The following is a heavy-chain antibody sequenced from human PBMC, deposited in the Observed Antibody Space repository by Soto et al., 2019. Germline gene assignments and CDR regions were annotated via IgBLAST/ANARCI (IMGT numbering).Heavy chain of an antibody. V-gene: IGHV4-34*01. CDR2: INHSGST. D-gene: IGHD6-6*01. CDR3: ARTSRFDC. J-gene: IGHJ4*02. Sequence: SETLSLTCTVSGGSISTYYWSWIRQPPGKGLEWIGEINHSGSTNYNPSLKSRVTMSVDTSKNQFSLKLSSVTAADTAVYYCARTSRFDCWGQGTLVTVS. CDR1: GGSISTYY.